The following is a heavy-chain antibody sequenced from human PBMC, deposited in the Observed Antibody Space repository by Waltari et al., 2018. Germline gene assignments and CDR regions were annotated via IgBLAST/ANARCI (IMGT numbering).Heavy chain of an antibody. CDR1: GYSFTSYW. D-gene: IGHD6-13*01. CDR2: IYPGDSDT. J-gene: IGHJ4*02. CDR3: ARLDRLPVHSSSWSFDY. V-gene: IGHV5-51*03. Sequence: EVQLVQSGAEVKKPGESLKISCKGSGYSFTSYWIGWVRQMPGKGLEWLGIIYPGDSDTRYSPSFRGQVTISADKSISTAYLQWSSLKASDTAMYYCARLDRLPVHSSSWSFDYWGQGTLVTVSS.